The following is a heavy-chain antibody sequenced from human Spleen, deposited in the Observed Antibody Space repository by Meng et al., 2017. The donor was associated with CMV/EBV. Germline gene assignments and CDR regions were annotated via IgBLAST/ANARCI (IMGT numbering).Heavy chain of an antibody. CDR2: IYYSGST. CDR3: ARDSSGGRYGMDV. Sequence: SETLSLTCTVSGGSISSSIYYWGWIRQPPGKGLEWIGSIYYSGSTYYNPSLKSRVTISVDTSKNQFSLKLSSVTAADTAVYYCARDSSGGRYGMDVWGQGTTVTVSS. V-gene: IGHV4-39*07. D-gene: IGHD6-19*01. CDR1: GGSISSSIYY. J-gene: IGHJ6*02.